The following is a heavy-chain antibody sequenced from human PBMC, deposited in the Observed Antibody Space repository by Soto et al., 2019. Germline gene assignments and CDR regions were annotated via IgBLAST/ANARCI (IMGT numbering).Heavy chain of an antibody. CDR1: GGSFSGYY. J-gene: IGHJ6*02. CDR3: ARMGFVLLGMDV. D-gene: IGHD3-10*01. CDR2: INHSGST. V-gene: IGHV4-34*01. Sequence: LSLTCAVYGGSFSGYYWSWIRQPPGKGLEWIGEINHSGSTNYNPSLKSRVTISVDTSKNQFSLKLSSVTAADTAVYYCARMGFVLLGMDVWGQGTTVTVSS.